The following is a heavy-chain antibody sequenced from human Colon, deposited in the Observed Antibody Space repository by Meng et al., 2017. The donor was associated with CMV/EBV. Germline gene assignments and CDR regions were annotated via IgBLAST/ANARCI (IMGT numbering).Heavy chain of an antibody. CDR1: SAVG. CDR2: ISWDDEQ. V-gene: IGHV2-5*02. D-gene: IGHD3-10*01. CDR3: TRWRDKLVSFGESYPFNWFDP. J-gene: IGHJ5*02. Sequence: SAVGVTSIRQPPRNALEWLARISWDDEQHYSPSLKSRLTIPKDASNHQVVLTMTNMDPVDTATYYCTRWRDKLVSFGESYPFNWFDPWGQGTLVTVSS.